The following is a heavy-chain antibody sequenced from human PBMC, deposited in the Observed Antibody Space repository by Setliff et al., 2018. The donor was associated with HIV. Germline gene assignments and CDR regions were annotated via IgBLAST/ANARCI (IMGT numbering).Heavy chain of an antibody. J-gene: IGHJ4*02. CDR3: ASARIPTGGTSTSFDF. V-gene: IGHV3-21*01. D-gene: IGHD1-1*01. Sequence: WGSLRLSCAASGFTFSSYPMNWVRQPPGKGLERVSSISSTSAYTYYADSVKGRFTISRDNANSSLYLQLNSLRPEDTAVYYCASARIPTGGTSTSFDFWGQGALVTVSS. CDR1: GFTFSSYP. CDR2: ISSTSAYT.